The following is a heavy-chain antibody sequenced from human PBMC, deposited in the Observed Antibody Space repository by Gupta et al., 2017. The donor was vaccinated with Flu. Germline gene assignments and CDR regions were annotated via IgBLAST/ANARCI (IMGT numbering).Heavy chain of an antibody. CDR3: ARESSRAYCGGDCSIGAFDI. J-gene: IGHJ3*02. Sequence: QVQLVQSGAEVKKPGALVKVSCEASGYTFPSYYMHWVRQSSRHGLEWMGIINPSGGSTSYAQKFQGRVTMTRDTSTSTVYMELSSLSSEDTAVYYCARESSRAYCGGDCSIGAFDIWGQGTMVTVSS. CDR2: INPSGGST. D-gene: IGHD2-21*02. CDR1: GYTFPSYY. V-gene: IGHV1-46*01.